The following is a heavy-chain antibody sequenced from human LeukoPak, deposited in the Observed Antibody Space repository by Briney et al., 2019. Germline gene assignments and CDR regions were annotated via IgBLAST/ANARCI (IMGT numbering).Heavy chain of an antibody. V-gene: IGHV3-23*01. CDR2: ISGSGGST. Sequence: GGSLRLSCAASGFTFSSYAMSWVRQAPGKGLEWVSAISGSGGSTYYADSVKGRFTISRDNSKNTLYLQMNSLRAEDTAVYYCAKDQFTPYYYDSSGYTPYDYWGQGTLVTVSS. CDR1: GFTFSSYA. CDR3: AKDQFTPYYYDSSGYTPYDY. J-gene: IGHJ4*02. D-gene: IGHD3-22*01.